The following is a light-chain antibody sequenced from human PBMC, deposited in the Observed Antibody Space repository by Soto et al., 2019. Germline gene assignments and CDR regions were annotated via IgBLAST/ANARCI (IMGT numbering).Light chain of an antibody. J-gene: IGKJ1*01. CDR2: KAS. CDR1: QSISSW. Sequence: DIQMTQSPSTLSASVGDRVTITCRASQSISSWLDWYQQKPGKAPKLLIYKASSLESGGPSRFSGSGSGTEFTLSISSLQPDDFATYYCQQYNSFLGTFGQGTKVEIK. CDR3: QQYNSFLGT. V-gene: IGKV1-5*03.